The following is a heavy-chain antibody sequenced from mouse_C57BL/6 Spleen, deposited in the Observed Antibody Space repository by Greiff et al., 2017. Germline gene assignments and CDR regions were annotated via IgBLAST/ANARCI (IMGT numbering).Heavy chain of an antibody. D-gene: IGHD1-1*01. J-gene: IGHJ1*03. V-gene: IGHV1-78*01. CDR1: GYTFTDHT. CDR2: IYPRDGST. CDR3: AREGAVVPGYWYFDD. Sequence: QVQLQQSDAELVKPGASVKISCKVSGYTFTDHTIHWMKQRPEQGLEWIGYIYPRDGSTKYNEKFKGKATLTADKSSSTAYMQLNSLTSEDSAVYVCAREGAVVPGYWYFDDWGTGTTVTVSS.